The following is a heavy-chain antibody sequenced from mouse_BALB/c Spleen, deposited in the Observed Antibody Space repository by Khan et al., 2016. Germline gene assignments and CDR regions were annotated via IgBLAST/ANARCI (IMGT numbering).Heavy chain of an antibody. D-gene: IGHD2-3*01. Sequence: EVQLQESGPGLVKPSQSLSLTCTVTGYSITSDYAWNWIRQFPGNKLEWMGYISYSGITSYNPSLKSRISITRDTSKNQFFLQLISVTTEDTATYSCAYDSYYAWFPYWGQGTLVTVSA. CDR3: AYDSYYAWFPY. J-gene: IGHJ3*01. V-gene: IGHV3-2*02. CDR1: GYSITSDYA. CDR2: ISYSGIT.